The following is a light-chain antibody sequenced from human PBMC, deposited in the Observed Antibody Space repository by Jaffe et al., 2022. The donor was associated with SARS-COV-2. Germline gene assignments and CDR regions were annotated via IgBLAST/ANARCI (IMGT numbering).Light chain of an antibody. V-gene: IGLV5-37*01. CDR2: YYSESDK. CDR1: SDFKVGSHN. Sequence: QPVLTQPPSSSASPGESARLTCTLPSDFKVGSHNIYWFQQKAGSPPRFLLYYYSESDKVQGSGVPSRFSGAKDVSANTGILVISGLQSEDEADYYCMIWPINAWVFGGGTKLTVL. J-gene: IGLJ3*02. CDR3: MIWPINAWV.